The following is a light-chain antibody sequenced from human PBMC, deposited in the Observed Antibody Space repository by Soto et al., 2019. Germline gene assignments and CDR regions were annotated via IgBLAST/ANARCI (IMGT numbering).Light chain of an antibody. CDR2: AAS. V-gene: IGKV1-6*01. Sequence: AIQMTQSPSSLSTSVGDRVTITCRASQDIRNDLGWYQEKPGQAPKLLIYAASNLQSGVPSRFSGSGSGTDFTLTISSLQPEDFATYYCLQDYNYPWTFDQGTKVEI. CDR3: LQDYNYPWT. J-gene: IGKJ1*01. CDR1: QDIRND.